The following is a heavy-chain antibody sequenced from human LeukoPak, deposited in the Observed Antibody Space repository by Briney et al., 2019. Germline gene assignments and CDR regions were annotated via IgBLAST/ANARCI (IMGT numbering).Heavy chain of an antibody. V-gene: IGHV4-34*01. J-gene: IGHJ4*02. Sequence: SETLSLTCAVYGGSFSGYYWSWIRQPPGKGLEWIGEINHSGSTNYNPSLKSRVTISVDTSKNQFSLKLSSVTAADTAVYYCARVQYSSSWLTRFDYWGQGTLVTVSS. CDR1: GGSFSGYY. D-gene: IGHD6-13*01. CDR3: ARVQYSSSWLTRFDY. CDR2: INHSGST.